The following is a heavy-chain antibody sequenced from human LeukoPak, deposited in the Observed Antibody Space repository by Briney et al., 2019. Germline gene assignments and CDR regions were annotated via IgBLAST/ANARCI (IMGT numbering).Heavy chain of an antibody. V-gene: IGHV4-34*01. CDR2: INHGGST. CDR3: ARRAPRFGRYMDA. J-gene: IGHJ6*03. CDR1: GGSFSGYY. Sequence: PSETLSLTCAVYGGSFSGYYWSWIRQPPGKGLEWIGKINHGGSTNYNPSLKSRVTISVDTSKNQFSLKLSSVTAADTAVNYCARRAPRFGRYMDAWGKGTTVTVSS. D-gene: IGHD3-10*02.